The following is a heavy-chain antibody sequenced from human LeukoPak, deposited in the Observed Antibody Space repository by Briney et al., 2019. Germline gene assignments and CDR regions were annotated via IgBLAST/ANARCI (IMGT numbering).Heavy chain of an antibody. D-gene: IGHD6-19*01. V-gene: IGHV4-59*01. CDR2: IYYTGDT. Sequence: SETLSLTCTVSGGSISSYYWSWIRQPPGKGLECIGYIYYTGDTNYNPSLKSRVTISLDASKSQFSLKLSSVTAADTAMYYCARVNIAVAGDASDVWGRGTMVTVSS. J-gene: IGHJ3*01. CDR3: ARVNIAVAGDASDV. CDR1: GGSISSYY.